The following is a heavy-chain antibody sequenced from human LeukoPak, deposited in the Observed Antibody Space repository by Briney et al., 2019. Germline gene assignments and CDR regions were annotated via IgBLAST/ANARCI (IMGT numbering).Heavy chain of an antibody. CDR3: ARDGNDHAFDI. CDR2: ISSSSSTI. J-gene: IGHJ3*02. V-gene: IGHV3-48*01. CDR1: GFTFSSYS. D-gene: IGHD4-23*01. Sequence: GGSLRLSCAASGFTFSSYSMSWVRQAPGKGLEWVSYISSSSSTIYYADSVKGRFTISRDNAKNSLYLQMNSLRAEDTAVYYCARDGNDHAFDIWGQGTMVTVSS.